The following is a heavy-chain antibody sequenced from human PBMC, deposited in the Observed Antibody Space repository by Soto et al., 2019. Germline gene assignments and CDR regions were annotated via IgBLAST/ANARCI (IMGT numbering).Heavy chain of an antibody. D-gene: IGHD3-9*01. V-gene: IGHV1-24*01. CDR3: ATGPTVKLRYFDWSI. CDR2: FDPEDGET. CDR1: GYTLTELS. Sequence: ASVKVSCKVSGYTLTELSMHWVRQAPGKGLEWMGGFDPEDGETIYAQKFQGRVTMTEDTSTDTAYMELSSLRSEDTAVYYCATGPTVKLRYFDWSIWGQGTMVTVSS. J-gene: IGHJ3*02.